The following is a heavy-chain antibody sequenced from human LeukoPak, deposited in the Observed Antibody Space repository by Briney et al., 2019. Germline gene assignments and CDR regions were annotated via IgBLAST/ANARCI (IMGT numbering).Heavy chain of an antibody. CDR3: AKGGDYDILTADD. V-gene: IGHV3-9*01. CDR2: IRWNSGRI. CDR1: GFTFGDYA. D-gene: IGHD3-9*01. Sequence: GGSLRLSCAASGFTFGDYAMHWVRQAPGKGLEWVSGIRWNSGRIVYADSVKGRFTISRDNDKNSLYLQMNSLRAEDTALYYCAKGGDYDILTADDWGQGTLVTVSS. J-gene: IGHJ4*02.